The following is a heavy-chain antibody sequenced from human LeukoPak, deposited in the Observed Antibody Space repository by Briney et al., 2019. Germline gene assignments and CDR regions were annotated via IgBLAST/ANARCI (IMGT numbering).Heavy chain of an antibody. V-gene: IGHV3-23*01. CDR3: AKDCGDYVGWFDP. Sequence: GGSLRLSCAASGFTFSAYAMNWVRQAPGKGLEWVSAISGSGGSTYYADSVKGRFTISRDNSKKTLYLQMNSLRAEDTALYLCAKDCGDYVGWFDPWGQGTLVTVSS. CDR1: GFTFSAYA. D-gene: IGHD4-17*01. J-gene: IGHJ5*02. CDR2: ISGSGGST.